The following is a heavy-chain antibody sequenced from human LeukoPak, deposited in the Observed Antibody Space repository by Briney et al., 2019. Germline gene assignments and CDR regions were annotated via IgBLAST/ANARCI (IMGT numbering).Heavy chain of an antibody. CDR2: ISAYNGNT. CDR3: ARERSGWYFSN. D-gene: IGHD6-19*01. V-gene: IGHV1-18*01. J-gene: IGHJ4*02. Sequence: ASLKVSCKASGYTFTSYGITWVRQAPGQGLEWMGWISAYNGNTHYAQKLQGRVTMTTDTSTSTAYMELRSLRSDDTAVYYCARERSGWYFSNWGQGTPVIVSS. CDR1: GYTFTSYG.